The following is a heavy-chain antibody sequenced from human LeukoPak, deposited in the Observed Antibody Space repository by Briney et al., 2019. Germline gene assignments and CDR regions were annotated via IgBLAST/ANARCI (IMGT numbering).Heavy chain of an antibody. J-gene: IGHJ4*02. V-gene: IGHV4-34*08. CDR2: INHSGST. CDR1: GGTFSGYY. Sequence: SETLSLTCAVYGGTFSGYYWSWIRQPPGKVLEWIGEINHSGSTNYNPSLKSRVTISVDTSKNQYSLKLRSVTAAARAVYYCAMYRDGYNLGFAYWGQGTLVTVSS. D-gene: IGHD5-24*01. CDR3: AMYRDGYNLGFAY.